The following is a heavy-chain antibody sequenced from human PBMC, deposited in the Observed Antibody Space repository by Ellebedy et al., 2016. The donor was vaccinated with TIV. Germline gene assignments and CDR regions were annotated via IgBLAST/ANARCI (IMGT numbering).Heavy chain of an antibody. CDR2: IVVGSGNT. J-gene: IGHJ3*02. V-gene: IGHV1-58*01. CDR3: AKDRSYYDSNAFDI. D-gene: IGHD3-22*01. CDR1: GFTFTSSA. Sequence: ASVKVSCKASGFTFTSSAVQWVRHPRGQRLEWIGWIVVGSGNTNYAQKFQERVTITRDMSTSTAYMELSRLRSDDTAVYYCAKDRSYYDSNAFDIWGQGTMVTVSS.